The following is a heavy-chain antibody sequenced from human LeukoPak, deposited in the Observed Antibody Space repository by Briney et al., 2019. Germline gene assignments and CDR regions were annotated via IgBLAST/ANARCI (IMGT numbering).Heavy chain of an antibody. J-gene: IGHJ5*02. D-gene: IGHD6-19*01. CDR1: GGSFSGYY. Sequence: SETLSLTCAVYGGSFSGYYWSWIRQPPGKGLEWVGEIYHSGSTNYNPSLKSRVTISVDKSKNQFSLKLSSVTAADTAVYYCARIIAVAGTRWFDPWGQGTLVTVSS. CDR2: IYHSGST. CDR3: ARIIAVAGTRWFDP. V-gene: IGHV4-34*01.